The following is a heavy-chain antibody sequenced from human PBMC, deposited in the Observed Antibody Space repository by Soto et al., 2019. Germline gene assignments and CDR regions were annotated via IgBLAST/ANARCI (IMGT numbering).Heavy chain of an antibody. D-gene: IGHD2-2*01. CDR3: ARDPYHCSSTSCSGRNWFDT. CDR1: GYTFTSYG. Sequence: GASVKVSCKASGYTFTSYGISWVRQAPGQGLEWMGWISAYNGNTNYAQKLQGRVTMTTDTSTSTAYMELRSLRSDDPAVYYCARDPYHCSSTSCSGRNWFDTWGQGTLVTVPQ. CDR2: ISAYNGNT. J-gene: IGHJ5*02. V-gene: IGHV1-18*01.